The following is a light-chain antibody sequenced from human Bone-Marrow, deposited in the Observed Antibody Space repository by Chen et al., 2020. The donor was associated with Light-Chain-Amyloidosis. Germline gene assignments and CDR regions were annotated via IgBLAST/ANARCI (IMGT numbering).Light chain of an antibody. CDR3: SSFTSSSSYV. CDR1: SGGVGTYNY. V-gene: IGLV2-14*01. J-gene: IGLJ1*01. CDR2: AVS. Sequence: QSALTQPASVSGSPGQSITISCTGTSGGVGTYNYVSWYQQHPGKAPKVMIYAVSNRPSGVSKRFSGSKSGNTASLTISGLQAEDEADYYCSSFTSSSSYVFGPGTKVTVL.